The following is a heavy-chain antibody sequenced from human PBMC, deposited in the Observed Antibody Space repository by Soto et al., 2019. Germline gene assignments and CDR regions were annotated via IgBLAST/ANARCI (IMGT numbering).Heavy chain of an antibody. V-gene: IGHV3-49*03. CDR1: GFTFGDYA. Sequence: GGSLRLSCTASGFTFGDYAMSWFRQAPGKGLEWVGFIRSKAYGGTTEYAASVRGRFTISRDDYKSIAYLQMNSLKTEDTAVYYCTRIEMATYYYYYYGMDVWGQGTTVTVSS. J-gene: IGHJ6*02. D-gene: IGHD5-12*01. CDR2: IRSKAYGGTT. CDR3: TRIEMATYYYYYYGMDV.